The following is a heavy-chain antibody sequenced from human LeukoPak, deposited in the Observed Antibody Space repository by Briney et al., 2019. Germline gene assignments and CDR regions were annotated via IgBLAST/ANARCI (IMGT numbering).Heavy chain of an antibody. J-gene: IGHJ4*02. D-gene: IGHD3-10*01. Sequence: ASVKVSCKASGYTFTSYNMHWVRQAPGQGLEWMGIIYPSGGRTNYAQKFQGRVTMTRDTSTSTVYMDLSSLRSEDTAVCYCARDGPGIDYWGQGTLVTVSS. V-gene: IGHV1-46*01. CDR1: GYTFTSYN. CDR2: IYPSGGRT. CDR3: ARDGPGIDY.